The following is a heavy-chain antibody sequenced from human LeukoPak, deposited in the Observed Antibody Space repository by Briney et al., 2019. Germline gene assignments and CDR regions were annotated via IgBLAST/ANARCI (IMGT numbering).Heavy chain of an antibody. CDR1: GGSFSGYY. V-gene: IGHV4-34*01. CDR2: INHSGST. Sequence: PSETLSLTCAVYGGSFSGYYWSWIRQPPGKGLEWIGEINHSGSTNYNPSLKSRVTISVDTSKNQFSLKLSSVTAADTAVYCCARGANWFDPWGQGTLVTVSS. CDR3: ARGANWFDP. J-gene: IGHJ5*02.